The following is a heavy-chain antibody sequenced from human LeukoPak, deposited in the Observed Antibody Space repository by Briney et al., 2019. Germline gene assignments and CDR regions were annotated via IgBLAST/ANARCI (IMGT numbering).Heavy chain of an antibody. J-gene: IGHJ5*02. CDR2: TYYRSKWYN. D-gene: IGHD6-19*01. V-gene: IGHV6-1*01. CDR3: AKLGDSST. CDR1: GDSVSSNSAA. Sequence: SQTLSLTCAISGDSVSSNSAAWSWIRQSPSRGLEWLGRTYYRSKWYNDYVVSVKSRIIINPDTSKNQFSLQLNSVTPEDTAVYYCAKLGDSSTWGQGTLVTVSS.